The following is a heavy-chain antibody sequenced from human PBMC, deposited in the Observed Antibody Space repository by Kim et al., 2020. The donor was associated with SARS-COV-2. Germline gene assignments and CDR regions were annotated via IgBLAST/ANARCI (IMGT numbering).Heavy chain of an antibody. CDR3: HADTAMARYYYYGMDV. J-gene: IGHJ6*02. CDR2: ISSSSSYI. V-gene: IGHV3-21*01. Sequence: GGSLRLSCAASGFTFSSYSMNWVRQAQGKGLEWVSSISSSSSYIYYADSVKGRFTISRDNAKNSLYLQMNSLRAEDTAVYYCHADTAMARYYYYGMDVWGQGTTVTVSS. CDR1: GFTFSSYS. D-gene: IGHD5-18*01.